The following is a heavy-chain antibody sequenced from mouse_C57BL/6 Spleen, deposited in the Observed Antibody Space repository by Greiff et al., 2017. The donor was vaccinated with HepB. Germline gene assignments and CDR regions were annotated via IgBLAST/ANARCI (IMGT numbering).Heavy chain of an antibody. V-gene: IGHV1-78*01. Sequence: VQLQQSDAELVKPGASVKISCKVSGYTFTDHTIHWMKQRPEQGLEWIGYIYPRDGSTKYNEKFKGKAPLTADKSSSTAYLQLNSLTSEDSAVYFCARSLIYYDYGSAMDYWGQGTSVTVSS. CDR2: IYPRDGST. CDR3: ARSLIYYDYGSAMDY. CDR1: GYTFTDHT. J-gene: IGHJ4*01. D-gene: IGHD2-4*01.